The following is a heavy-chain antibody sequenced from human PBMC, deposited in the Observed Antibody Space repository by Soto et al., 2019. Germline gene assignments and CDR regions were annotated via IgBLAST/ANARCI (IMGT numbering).Heavy chain of an antibody. J-gene: IGHJ5*02. CDR2: INAANGDT. V-gene: IGHV1-3*01. D-gene: IGHD6-13*01. CDR3: VRRHVSATGIDWFDP. Sequence: GASVNVSCTLSGYTLTSCGIHWVRQAPGQRLEWMGWINAANGDTKYSPKFQGRVTITRDTSASTAYMELSSLRSEDTAVYYCVRRHVSATGIDWFDPWGQGTLV. CDR1: GYTLTSCG.